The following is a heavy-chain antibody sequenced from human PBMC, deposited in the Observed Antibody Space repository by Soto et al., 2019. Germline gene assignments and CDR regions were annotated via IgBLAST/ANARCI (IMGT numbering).Heavy chain of an antibody. CDR1: GFTFSRNW. CDR3: ARGGSDTSWYWRD. D-gene: IGHD6-13*01. V-gene: IGHV3-7*01. CDR2: INHDGTEQ. J-gene: IGHJ4*02. Sequence: ESGGGLVQPGESLRLSCAVSGFTFSRNWMTWVRQTPGKGPEWVANINHDGTEQNYVDSVKGRFSISRDNGRNSLYLQMDRLRAEDTAVYYCARGGSDTSWYWRDWGQGTLVTVSA.